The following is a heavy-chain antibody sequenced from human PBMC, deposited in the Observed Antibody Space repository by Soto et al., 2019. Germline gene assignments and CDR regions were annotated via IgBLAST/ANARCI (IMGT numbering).Heavy chain of an antibody. J-gene: IGHJ5*02. CDR2: IYYSGTT. CDR3: AGDGRAAAHRNGLDP. V-gene: IGHV4-59*01. D-gene: IGHD6-13*01. CDR1: CGSISTYY. Sequence: SETLSLTCTVSCGSISTYYRNWVRQPPGKGLEWIGYIYYSGTTNYNPSLKSRVTVSVDTAKNQFSLKLSSVTAADTAVYYCAGDGRAAAHRNGLDPWGQGTMVTVSS.